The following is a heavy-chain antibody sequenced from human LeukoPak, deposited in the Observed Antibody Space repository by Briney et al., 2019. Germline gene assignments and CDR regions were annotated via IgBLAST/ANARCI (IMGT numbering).Heavy chain of an antibody. CDR2: IYYSGST. J-gene: IGHJ3*02. V-gene: IGHV4-59*01. D-gene: IGHD3-3*01. CDR3: ARGAIFGVVIAIGGAFDI. Sequence: SETLSLTCTVSGGSISSYYWSWIRQPPGKGLEWIGYIYYSGSTNYNPSLKSRVTISVDTSKNQFSLKLSSVTAADTAVYYCARGAIFGVVIAIGGAFDIWGQGTMVTVSS. CDR1: GGSISSYY.